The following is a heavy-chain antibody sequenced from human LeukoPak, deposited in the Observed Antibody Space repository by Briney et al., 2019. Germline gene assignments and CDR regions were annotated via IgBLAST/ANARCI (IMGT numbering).Heavy chain of an antibody. J-gene: IGHJ4*02. V-gene: IGHV3-7*01. D-gene: IGHD1-26*01. Sequence: GGSLRLSCAASGFIFSNYWITWVRRAPGKGLEWVTHIRQDGSERHYVDSVKDRFTISRDNAKNSLYLQMDSLRAEDTAVYYCARDLGATGYDLYDSWGQGTLVTVSS. CDR3: ARDLGATGYDLYDS. CDR2: IRQDGSER. CDR1: GFIFSNYW.